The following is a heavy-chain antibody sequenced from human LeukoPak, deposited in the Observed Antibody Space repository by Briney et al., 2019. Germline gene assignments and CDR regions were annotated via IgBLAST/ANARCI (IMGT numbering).Heavy chain of an antibody. CDR1: GFTFSSYA. Sequence: GRSLRLSCAASGFTFSSYAMHWVRQAPGKGLEWVAVISYDGSNKYYADSVKGRFTISRDSSKNTLYLQMDSLRAEDTAVYYCARGYSGYDWGVDYWGQGTLVTVSS. CDR3: ARGYSGYDWGVDY. V-gene: IGHV3-30-3*01. J-gene: IGHJ4*02. CDR2: ISYDGSNK. D-gene: IGHD5-12*01.